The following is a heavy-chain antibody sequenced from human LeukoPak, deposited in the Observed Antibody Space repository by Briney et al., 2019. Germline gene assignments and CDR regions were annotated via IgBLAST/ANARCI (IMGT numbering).Heavy chain of an antibody. CDR2: INHSGST. J-gene: IGHJ6*03. V-gene: IGHV4-34*01. CDR1: GGSFSGYY. Sequence: SSETLSLTCAVYGGSFSGYYWSWIRQPPGKGLEWIGEINHSGSTNYNPSLKSRVTISVDTSKNQFSLKLSSVTAADTAVYYCARGARDYYYYYMDVWGKGTTVTISS. D-gene: IGHD1-26*01. CDR3: ARGARDYYYYYMDV.